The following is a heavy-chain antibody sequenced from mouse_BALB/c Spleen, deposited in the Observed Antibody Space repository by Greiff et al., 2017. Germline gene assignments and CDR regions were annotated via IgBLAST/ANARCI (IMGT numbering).Heavy chain of an antibody. V-gene: IGHV1-14*01. Sequence: VQLQQSGPELVKPGASVKMSCKASGYTFTSYVMHWVKQKPGQGLEWIGYINPYNDGTKYNEKFKGKATLTSDKSSSTAYMELSSLTSEDSAVYYCARTDYYGSPYYYARDYWGQGTSVTVSS. CDR2: INPYNDGT. D-gene: IGHD1-1*01. CDR1: GYTFTSYV. J-gene: IGHJ4*01. CDR3: ARTDYYGSPYYYARDY.